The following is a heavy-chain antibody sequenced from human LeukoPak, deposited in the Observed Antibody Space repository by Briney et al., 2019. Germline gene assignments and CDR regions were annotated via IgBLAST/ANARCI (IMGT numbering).Heavy chain of an antibody. CDR3: ARTMHYDVLTGYYMDWFDP. V-gene: IGHV4-39*01. D-gene: IGHD3-9*01. J-gene: IGHJ5*02. Sequence: SETLSLTCTVSGGSISSSSYYWGWIRQPPGKGLEWIGSIYYSGSTYYNPSLKSRVTISVDTSKNQFSLKLSSVTAADTALYFCARTMHYDVLTGYYMDWFDPWGQGTLVTVSS. CDR1: GGSISSSSYY. CDR2: IYYSGST.